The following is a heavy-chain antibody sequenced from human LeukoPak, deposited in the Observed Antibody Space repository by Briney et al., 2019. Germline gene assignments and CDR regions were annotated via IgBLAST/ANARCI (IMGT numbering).Heavy chain of an antibody. CDR3: AKAAAVPIPPIDY. D-gene: IGHD6-13*01. CDR2: ISYDGSNK. J-gene: IGHJ4*02. V-gene: IGHV3-30*18. Sequence: GRSLRLSCAASGFTFSSYGMRWVRQAPGKGLEWVAVISYDGSNKYYADSVKGRFTISRDNSKNTLYLQMNSLRAEDTAVYYCAKAAAVPIPPIDYWGQGTLVTVSS. CDR1: GFTFSSYG.